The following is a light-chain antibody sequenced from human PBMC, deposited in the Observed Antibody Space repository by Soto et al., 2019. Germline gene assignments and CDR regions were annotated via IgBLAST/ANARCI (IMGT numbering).Light chain of an antibody. V-gene: IGKV3-20*01. J-gene: IGKJ2*01. CDR2: GAS. CDR1: QTVIKNY. Sequence: ESVLTQSPGTLSLSPGERATLSCRASQTVIKNYLAWYQRKTGQAPRLLVYGASNRATGVPDRFSGGGSGTDFTLTISRLEPEDSALYYCQKYETSPYTFGQGTKVDIK. CDR3: QKYETSPYT.